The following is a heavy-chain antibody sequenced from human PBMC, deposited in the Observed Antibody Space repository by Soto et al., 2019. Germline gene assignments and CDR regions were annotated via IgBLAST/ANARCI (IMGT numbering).Heavy chain of an antibody. CDR2: IYYSGST. V-gene: IGHV4-59*01. Sequence: QVQLQESGPGLVKPSETLSLTCTVSGGSISSYYWSWIRQPPGKGLEWIGYIYYSGSTNYNPSLKSRVNISVDTSKNQFSLKLSSVTAADTAVYYCARESGGVRALDGMDVWGQGTTVTVSS. CDR1: GGSISSYY. D-gene: IGHD3-10*01. CDR3: ARESGGVRALDGMDV. J-gene: IGHJ6*02.